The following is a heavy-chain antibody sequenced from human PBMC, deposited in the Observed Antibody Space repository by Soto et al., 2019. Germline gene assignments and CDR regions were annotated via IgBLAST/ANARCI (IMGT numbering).Heavy chain of an antibody. V-gene: IGHV4-59*08. CDR3: ARSHIVPRLLMYPYDY. D-gene: IGHD6-6*01. Sequence: SETLSLTCTVSGGSISSYYWSWIRQPPGKGLEWIGYMYNTGSTIYNPSLKSRVTISVDTSKNQFSLKLNSVTAADTAVYYCARSHIVPRLLMYPYDYWGQGTTVTVSS. J-gene: IGHJ4*03. CDR2: MYNTGST. CDR1: GGSISSYY.